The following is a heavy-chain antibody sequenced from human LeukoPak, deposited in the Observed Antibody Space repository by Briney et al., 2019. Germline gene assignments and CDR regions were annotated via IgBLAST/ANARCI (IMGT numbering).Heavy chain of an antibody. CDR3: AREVGRYCSSTSCYADYYYGMDV. J-gene: IGHJ6*02. CDR2: IYYSGST. V-gene: IGHV4-31*03. CDR1: GGSISRGGYY. D-gene: IGHD2-2*01. Sequence: SETLSLTCTVSGGSISRGGYYWSWIRQHPGKGLEWIGYIYYSGSTYYNPSLKSRVTISVDTSKNQFSLKLSSVTAADTAVYYCAREVGRYCSSTSCYADYYYGMDVWGQGTTVTVSS.